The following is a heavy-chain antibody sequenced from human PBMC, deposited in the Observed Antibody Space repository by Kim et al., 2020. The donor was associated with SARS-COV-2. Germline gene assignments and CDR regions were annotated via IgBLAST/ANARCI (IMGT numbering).Heavy chain of an antibody. Sequence: SETLSLTCTVSGGSISSSSYYWGWIRQPPGKGLEWIGSIYYSGSTYYNPSLKSRVTISVDTSKNQFSLKLSSVTAADTAVYYCARRGLHLGQLSLFPYYYYGMDVWGQGTTVTVSS. CDR3: ARRGLHLGQLSLFPYYYYGMDV. CDR2: IYYSGST. CDR1: GGSISSSSYY. D-gene: IGHD3-16*02. V-gene: IGHV4-39*01. J-gene: IGHJ6*02.